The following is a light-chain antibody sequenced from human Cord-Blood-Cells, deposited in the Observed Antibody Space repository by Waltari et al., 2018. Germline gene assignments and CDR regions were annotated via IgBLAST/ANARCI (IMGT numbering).Light chain of an antibody. CDR3: QSYDSSLSGSV. J-gene: IGLJ2*01. CDR2: GNN. CDR1: RPTIGAGYA. V-gene: IGLV1-40*01. Sequence: QSVLTQPPSVSGAPGQRVTISCTGSRPTIGAGYALHWYQHLPGTAPKLLIDGNNNRPSGVPDRFSGSKSGTSASLAITGLQAEDEADYYGQSYDSSLSGSVFGGGTKLTVL.